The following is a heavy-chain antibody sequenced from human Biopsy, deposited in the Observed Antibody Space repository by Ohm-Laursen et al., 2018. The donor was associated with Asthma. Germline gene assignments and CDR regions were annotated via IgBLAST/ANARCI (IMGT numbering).Heavy chain of an antibody. CDR2: IYSGGTS. CDR3: ARGDSSNWSHYYFDY. J-gene: IGHJ4*02. D-gene: IGHD3-22*01. CDR1: GFAVSRDY. Sequence: SLRLSCTASGFAVSRDYMFGVRQAPGKGLERVSVIYSGGTSHTADSVRGRFTISGDYSKNTLYLQMHSLRAEDTAVYYCARGDSSNWSHYYFDYWGQGTLVTVSS. V-gene: IGHV3-53*01.